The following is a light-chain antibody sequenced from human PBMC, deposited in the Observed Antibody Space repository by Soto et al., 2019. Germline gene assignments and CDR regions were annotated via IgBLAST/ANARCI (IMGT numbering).Light chain of an antibody. J-gene: IGKJ1*01. CDR2: GAS. Sequence: DIQMTQSPSTLSASAGDRVTITCRASQSISTWLAWYQQKPGKAPKLLIYGASSLASGVPSRFSGSGSGTEFNLTISSLQPDDFATYYCQQHNGYSERMFGKRTKVDI. CDR3: QQHNGYSERM. V-gene: IGKV1-5*01. CDR1: QSISTW.